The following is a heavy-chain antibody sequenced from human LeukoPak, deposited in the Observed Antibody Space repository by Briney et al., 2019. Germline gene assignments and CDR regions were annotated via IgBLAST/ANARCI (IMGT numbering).Heavy chain of an antibody. D-gene: IGHD6-13*01. J-gene: IGHJ4*02. CDR3: ARLNVLNSSVLHHFDH. CDR2: INYSGNT. Sequence: SETCPSTALSPGGPTRIYNGTGFRKPPGRVRNGMDNINYSGNTDYNPSLKSRVTISVDTSKNHFSLKLNSVTAADTAVYYCARLNVLNSSVLHHFDHWGQGTLVTVSS. V-gene: IGHV4-59*08. CDR1: GGPTRIYN.